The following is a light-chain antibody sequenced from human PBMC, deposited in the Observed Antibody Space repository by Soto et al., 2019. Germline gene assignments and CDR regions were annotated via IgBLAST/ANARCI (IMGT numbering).Light chain of an antibody. CDR3: QQRYSTSGT. CDR1: QSISSY. J-gene: IGKJ1*01. Sequence: DIQMTESPSSLSASVGDRVTITCRASQSISSYLNWYQQKQGKAPKLLIYAASSLQSGVPSRFSGIGSGTDGTITLSSLQKEDGSTYDGQQRYSTSGTFGQGTKVDIK. CDR2: AAS. V-gene: IGKV1-39*01.